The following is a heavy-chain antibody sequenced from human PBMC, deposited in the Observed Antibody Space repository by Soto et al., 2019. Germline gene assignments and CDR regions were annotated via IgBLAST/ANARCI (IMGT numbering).Heavy chain of an antibody. Sequence: ASVKVSCKASGYTFTSYYMHWVRQAPGQGLEWMGIINPSGGSTSYAQKFQGRVTMTRDTSTSTVYMELSSLRSEDTAVYYCARAHTPIIAVAGDAFEIWGQGTMVTVSS. CDR2: INPSGGST. J-gene: IGHJ3*02. V-gene: IGHV1-46*01. CDR3: ARAHTPIIAVAGDAFEI. D-gene: IGHD6-19*01. CDR1: GYTFTSYY.